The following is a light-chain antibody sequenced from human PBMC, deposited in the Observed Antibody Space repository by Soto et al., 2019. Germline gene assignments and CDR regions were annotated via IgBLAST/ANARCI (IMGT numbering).Light chain of an antibody. CDR2: GAS. Sequence: EIVMTQSPATLSVSPGERATLSCRASQSVSSNLAWYQQKPGQAPRLLIYGASTRATGIPARFSGSGSGTEITLTTSSLQTAEFAVYYCQQYNNWSPYTFGQGTKLE. CDR3: QQYNNWSPYT. J-gene: IGKJ2*01. V-gene: IGKV3-15*01. CDR1: QSVSSN.